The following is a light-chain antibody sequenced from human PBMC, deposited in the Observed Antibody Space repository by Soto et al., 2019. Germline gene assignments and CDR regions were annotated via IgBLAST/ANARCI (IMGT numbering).Light chain of an antibody. CDR3: QQYGNSPQT. J-gene: IGKJ1*01. V-gene: IGKV3-20*01. Sequence: EIVLTQSPGTLSLSPGEGATLACRASQSLRSTYLAWYQQKPGQAPRLLIYGASSRAIGIPDRFSGSGSGTDFTLTISRLEPEDFAVYYCQQYGNSPQTFGQGTKVDIK. CDR1: QSLRSTY. CDR2: GAS.